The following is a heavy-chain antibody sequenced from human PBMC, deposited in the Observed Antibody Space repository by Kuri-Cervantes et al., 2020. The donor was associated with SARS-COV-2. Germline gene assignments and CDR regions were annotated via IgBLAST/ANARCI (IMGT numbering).Heavy chain of an antibody. CDR2: ITTGGDTP. D-gene: IGHD2-2*02. CDR3: AAYTPRGDY. Sequence: GESLKISCAASGLTFINYAMIWIRQSPGKGLEWVSGITTGGDTPFYAGSVRGRFTISRDNSKDTVYLQMNTLRADDTGMYYCAAYTPRGDYWGQGTRGTVSS. CDR1: GLTFINYA. J-gene: IGHJ4*02. V-gene: IGHV3-23*01.